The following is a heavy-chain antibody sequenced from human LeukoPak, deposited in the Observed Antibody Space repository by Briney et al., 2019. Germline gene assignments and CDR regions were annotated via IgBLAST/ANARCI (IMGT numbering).Heavy chain of an antibody. J-gene: IGHJ5*02. D-gene: IGHD1-7*01. CDR2: IDPSDSYT. Sequence: PGESLRISCKGSGYRFTSYWISWLRQMPGKGLEWMGRIDPSDSYTNYSPSFQGHVTISADKSISTAYLQWSSLKASDNAMYYCAQSRITGTTDWFDPWGQGTLVTVSS. V-gene: IGHV5-10-1*01. CDR1: GYRFTSYW. CDR3: AQSRITGTTDWFDP.